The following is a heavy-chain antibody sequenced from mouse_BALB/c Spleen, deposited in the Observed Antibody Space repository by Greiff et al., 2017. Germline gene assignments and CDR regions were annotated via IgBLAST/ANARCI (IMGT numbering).Heavy chain of an antibody. CDR1: GYAFSSSW. CDR2: IYPGDGGT. D-gene: IGHD2-1*01. V-gene: IGHV1-80*01. J-gene: IGHJ2*01. Sequence: QVQLQQSGAELVRPGSSVKISCKASGYAFSSSWLNWVTQRPGQGLEWIGQIYPGDGGTNYSRKFKGKATLTADKSSSTAYMQLSSLTSEDSAVYVCARRVYGKWDYFDYWGQGTTLTVSS. CDR3: ARRVYGKWDYFDY.